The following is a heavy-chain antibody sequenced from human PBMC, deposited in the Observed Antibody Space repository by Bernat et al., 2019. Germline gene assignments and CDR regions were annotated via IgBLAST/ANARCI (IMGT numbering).Heavy chain of an antibody. CDR1: GGSISSGGYY. D-gene: IGHD5-12*01. CDR2: IYYSGST. Sequence: QVQLQESGPGLVKPSQTLSLTCTVSGGSISSGGYYWSWIRQHPGKGLEWIGYIYYSGSTYYNPSLKSRVTMSVDTSKNQFSLKLSSVTAADTAVYYCARGIVATGYYFDYWGQGTLVTVSS. CDR3: ARGIVATGYYFDY. V-gene: IGHV4-31*03. J-gene: IGHJ4*02.